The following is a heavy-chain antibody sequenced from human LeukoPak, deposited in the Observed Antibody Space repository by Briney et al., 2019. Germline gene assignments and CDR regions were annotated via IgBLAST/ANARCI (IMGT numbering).Heavy chain of an antibody. J-gene: IGHJ6*03. CDR3: ARDGSEMATMLYYMDV. D-gene: IGHD5-24*01. Sequence: TPGGSLRLSCAASGFTFSSYGMNWVRQAPGKGLEWVSFISSSSNYIYQADSVKGRFTISRDNAKNSLYLQMNSLRAEDTAVHYCARDGSEMATMLYYMDVWGKGTSVTVSS. V-gene: IGHV3-21*01. CDR2: ISSSSNYI. CDR1: GFTFSSYG.